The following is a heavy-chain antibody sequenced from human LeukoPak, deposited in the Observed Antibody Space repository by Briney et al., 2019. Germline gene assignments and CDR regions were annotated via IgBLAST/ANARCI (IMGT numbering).Heavy chain of an antibody. V-gene: IGHV4-31*03. Sequence: PSETLSLTCTVSGGSISSGGYYWSWIRQHPGKGLEWIGYIYYSGSTYYNPSLKSRVTISVDTSKNQFSLKLSSVTAADTAVYYCASASFRPFLQLAPTFASDIWGQGTMVTVSS. J-gene: IGHJ3*02. CDR2: IYYSGST. CDR1: GGSISSGGYY. CDR3: ASASFRPFLQLAPTFASDI. D-gene: IGHD5-18*01.